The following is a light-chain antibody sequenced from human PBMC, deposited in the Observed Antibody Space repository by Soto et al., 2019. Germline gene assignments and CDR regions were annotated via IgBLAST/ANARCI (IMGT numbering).Light chain of an antibody. Sequence: DIPMTQSPSSLSASVGDRVTITCRASQSISSYLNWYQQKPGKAPKLLIYAASNLQSGVPSRFSGSGSGTDFTLTISSLQPEDFATYYCQQSYSTPWTFGQGTKVEIK. J-gene: IGKJ1*01. CDR3: QQSYSTPWT. CDR1: QSISSY. V-gene: IGKV1-39*01. CDR2: AAS.